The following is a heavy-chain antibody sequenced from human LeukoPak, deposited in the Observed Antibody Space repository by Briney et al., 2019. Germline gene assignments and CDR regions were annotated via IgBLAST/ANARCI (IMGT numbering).Heavy chain of an antibody. CDR1: GFTFSSYA. CDR3: VKVAVGATFDY. CDR2: ISGSGGST. D-gene: IGHD1-26*01. Sequence: GGPLRLSCAASGFTFSSYAMSWVRQAPGKGLEWVSAISGSGGSTYYADSVKGRFTISRDNSKNTLYLQMSSLRAEDTAVYYCVKVAVGATFDYWGQGALVTVSS. V-gene: IGHV3-23*01. J-gene: IGHJ4*02.